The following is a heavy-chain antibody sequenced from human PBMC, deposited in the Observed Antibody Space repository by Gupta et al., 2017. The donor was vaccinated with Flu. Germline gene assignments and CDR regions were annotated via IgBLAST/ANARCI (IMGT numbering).Heavy chain of an antibody. CDR1: VFTFSDPY. V-gene: IGHV3-11*01. Sequence: QVQLVESGGGLVKPGGSLRLSCVAPVFTFSDPYMRWIRQAPGKGLEGVTYISGTSTIYYADAVKCRFTISRDNAKNSLYLQMNSLRAEDTAVYYCARVDPSKIVHFDYWGQGTLVTVSS. D-gene: IGHD4-11*01. J-gene: IGHJ4*02. CDR3: ARVDPSKIVHFDY. CDR2: ISGTSTI.